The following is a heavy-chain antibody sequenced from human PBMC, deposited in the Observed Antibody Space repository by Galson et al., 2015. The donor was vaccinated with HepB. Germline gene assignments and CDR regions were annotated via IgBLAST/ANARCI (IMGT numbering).Heavy chain of an antibody. J-gene: IGHJ4*02. V-gene: IGHV1-2*02. CDR1: GYTFTGYY. CDR3: ARDNSRGSGWYGAFDY. CDR2: INPDSGGT. Sequence: SVKVSCKASGYTFTGYYMHWVRQAPGQGLEWMGWINPDSGGTNYAQKFQGRVTMTRDTSISTADMELSGLRSDDTAVYYCARDNSRGSGWYGAFDYWGQGTLVTVSS. D-gene: IGHD6-19*01.